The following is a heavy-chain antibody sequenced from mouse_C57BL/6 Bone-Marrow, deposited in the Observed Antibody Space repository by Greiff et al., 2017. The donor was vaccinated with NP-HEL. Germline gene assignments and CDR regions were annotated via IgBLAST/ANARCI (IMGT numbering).Heavy chain of an antibody. CDR3: ARSYYGYWYFDV. D-gene: IGHD1-1*01. Sequence: VQLVESGAELVRPGTSVKMSCKASGYTFTNYWIGWAKQRPGHGLEWIGDIYPGGGYTNYNEKFKGKATLTADKSSSPAYMQFSSLTSEDSAIYYCARSYYGYWYFDVWGTGTTVTVSS. CDR1: GYTFTNYW. V-gene: IGHV1-63*01. CDR2: IYPGGGYT. J-gene: IGHJ1*03.